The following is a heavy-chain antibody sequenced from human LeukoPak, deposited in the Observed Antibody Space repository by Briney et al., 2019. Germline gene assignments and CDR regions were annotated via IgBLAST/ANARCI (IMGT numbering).Heavy chain of an antibody. J-gene: IGHJ3*02. CDR3: AKDRDYYDSSGYHTDAFDI. V-gene: IGHV3-33*06. CDR2: IWYDGSNK. CDR1: GFTFSSYW. Sequence: GGSLRLSCAASGFTFSSYWMHWVRQAPGKGLEWVAVIWYDGSNKYYADSVKGRFTISRDNSKNTLYLQMNSLRAGDTAVYHCAKDRDYYDSSGYHTDAFDIWGQGTMVTVSS. D-gene: IGHD3-22*01.